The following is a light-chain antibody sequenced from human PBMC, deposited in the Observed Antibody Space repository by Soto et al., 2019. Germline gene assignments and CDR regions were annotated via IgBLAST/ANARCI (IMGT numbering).Light chain of an antibody. CDR2: GAS. Sequence: EILLTQSPGTLSLSPGERATLSCRASQSVSNNYLAWYQQKPGQAPRLLIYGASNRATGIPDRFSGSVSGTDFTLTISSLQPEDGSTYYCLQDYNYPWTFGQGTKVDIK. V-gene: IGKV3-20*01. CDR3: LQDYNYPWT. CDR1: QSVSNNY. J-gene: IGKJ1*01.